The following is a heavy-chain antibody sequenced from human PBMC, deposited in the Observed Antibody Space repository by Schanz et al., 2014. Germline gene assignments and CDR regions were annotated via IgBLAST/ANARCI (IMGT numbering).Heavy chain of an antibody. Sequence: QLQLQESGPVLVKPSETLSLTCTVSGDSITTSGYFWGWIRQAPGKGLESIGTSVYSGATHYNPSLWRGVTIPVDPSKNQSPLRLTSVTAADTALYYCANSMVRGVRMSDNWFGPWGQGTLVSVSS. D-gene: IGHD3-10*01. CDR2: SVYSGAT. CDR3: ANSMVRGVRMSDNWFGP. J-gene: IGHJ5*02. V-gene: IGHV4-39*01. CDR1: GDSITTSGYF.